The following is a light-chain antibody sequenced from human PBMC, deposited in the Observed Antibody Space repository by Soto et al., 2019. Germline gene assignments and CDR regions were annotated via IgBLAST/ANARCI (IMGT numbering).Light chain of an antibody. CDR3: SSYTSSSTLV. Sequence: QSALTQPASVSGSPGQSMTISCTGTRSDVGGYNYVSWYQQHPGKAPKLMIYEVSNRPSGVSNRFSGSKSGNTASLTISGLQAEDEADYYCSSYTSSSTLVFATGTKVTVL. CDR2: EVS. CDR1: RSDVGGYNY. J-gene: IGLJ1*01. V-gene: IGLV2-14*01.